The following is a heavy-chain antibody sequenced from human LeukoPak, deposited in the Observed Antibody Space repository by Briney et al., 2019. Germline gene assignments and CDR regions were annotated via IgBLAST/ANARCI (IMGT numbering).Heavy chain of an antibody. D-gene: IGHD3-22*01. CDR3: ARGGSLTYYYDSSGYYNDY. Sequence: ASVKVSCKASGYTFTGYYMHWARQAPGQGLEWMGWINPNSGGTNYAQKFQGRVTMTRDTSISTAYMELSGLRSDDTAVYYCARGGSLTYYYDSSGYYNDYWGQGTLVTVSS. CDR1: GYTFTGYY. J-gene: IGHJ4*02. CDR2: INPNSGGT. V-gene: IGHV1-2*02.